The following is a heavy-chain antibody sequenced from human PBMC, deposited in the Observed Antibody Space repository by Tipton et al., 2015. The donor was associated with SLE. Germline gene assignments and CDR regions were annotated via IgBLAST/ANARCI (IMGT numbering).Heavy chain of an antibody. J-gene: IGHJ4*02. CDR1: GGSISRYY. D-gene: IGHD2-2*01. CDR3: VVCSPSSCSYFDY. CDR2: IYTGGNT. V-gene: IGHV4-4*07. Sequence: TLSLTCTVSGGSISRYYWGWIRQPAGKGLEWIGRIYTGGNTKYNPSLESRVTLSVDASKDQFSLRLTSVTAADTAVYYCVVCSPSSCSYFDYRGQGRLVTVSS.